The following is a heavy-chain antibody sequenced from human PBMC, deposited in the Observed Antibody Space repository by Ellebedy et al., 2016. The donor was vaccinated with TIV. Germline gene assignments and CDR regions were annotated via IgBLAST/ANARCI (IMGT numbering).Heavy chain of an antibody. V-gene: IGHV1-46*01. CDR3: ARVPRYDH. J-gene: IGHJ5*02. CDR2: INPTGGST. CDR1: GYTFANYF. Sequence: ASVKVSCKASGYTFANYFIHWVRQAPGQGLEWMGIINPTGGSTTYAQKFQGRVTMTRDTSTSTVYMELSSLRSEDTAVYYCARVPRYDHWGQGTLVTVSS.